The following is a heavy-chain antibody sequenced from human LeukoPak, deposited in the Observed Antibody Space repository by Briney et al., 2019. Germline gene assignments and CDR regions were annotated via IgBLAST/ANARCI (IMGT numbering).Heavy chain of an antibody. V-gene: IGHV4-61*09. J-gene: IGHJ6*03. CDR1: GGSISSGSYY. D-gene: IGHD6-19*01. Sequence: PSETLSLTCTVSGGSISSGSYYWSWIRQPAGKGLEWIGHIYTSGSTNYNPSLKSRVTISVDTSKNQFSLKLSSVSAADTAVYYCASPRGAVAGLYYYYYMDVWGKGTTVTISS. CDR3: ASPRGAVAGLYYYYYMDV. CDR2: IYTSGST.